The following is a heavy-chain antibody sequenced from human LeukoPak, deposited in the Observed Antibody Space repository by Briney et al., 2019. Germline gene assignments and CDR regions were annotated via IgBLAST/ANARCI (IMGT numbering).Heavy chain of an antibody. V-gene: IGHV3-21*01. CDR3: ARVPAVRGVYFDY. CDR1: GFTFSSYS. D-gene: IGHD3-10*01. J-gene: IGHJ4*02. CDR2: ISSSSSYI. Sequence: PGGSLRLSCAASGFTFSSYSMNWVRQAPGKGLEWVSSISSSSSYIYYADSVKGRFTISRDNAKNSLYLQMNSLRAEDTAVHYCARVPAVRGVYFDYWGQGTLVTVSS.